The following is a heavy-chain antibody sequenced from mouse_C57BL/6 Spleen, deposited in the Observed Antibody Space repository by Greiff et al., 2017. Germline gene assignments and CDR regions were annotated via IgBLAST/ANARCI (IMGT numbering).Heavy chain of an antibody. CDR1: GFTFSSYA. V-gene: IGHV5-4*01. Sequence: DVKLVESGGGLVKPGGSLKLSCAASGFTFSSYAMSWVRQTPEKRLEWVATISDGGSYTYYPDNVKGRFTISRDNAKNNLYLQMSHLKSEDTAMYYCARDLWGTFDYWGQGTTLTVSS. CDR2: ISDGGSYT. D-gene: IGHD6-2*01. J-gene: IGHJ2*01. CDR3: ARDLWGTFDY.